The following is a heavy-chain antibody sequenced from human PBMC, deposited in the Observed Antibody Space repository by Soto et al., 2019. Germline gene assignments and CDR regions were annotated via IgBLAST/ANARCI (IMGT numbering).Heavy chain of an antibody. J-gene: IGHJ5*02. CDR3: ARDALGSAGWFDT. V-gene: IGHV3-33*01. Sequence: PGGSLRLSCAASGFTFSSYVMHWVRQAPGKGLEWVAVIWYDGSNKYYADSVKGRFTISRDNSKNTLYLQMNSLRAEDTAVYYCARDALGSAGWFDTWGPGILVTXSS. CDR1: GFTFSSYV. D-gene: IGHD3-16*01. CDR2: IWYDGSNK.